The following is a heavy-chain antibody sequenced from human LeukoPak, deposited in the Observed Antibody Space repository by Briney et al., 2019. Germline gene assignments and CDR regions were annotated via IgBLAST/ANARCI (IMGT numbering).Heavy chain of an antibody. D-gene: IGHD5-12*01. J-gene: IGHJ3*01. CDR1: GGSISSGVSS. V-gene: IGHV4-31*03. Sequence: PSETLSLTCTVSGGSISSGVSSWSWIRQHPGKGLEWIAYIYYSGSSSYNPSLKSRVTISVDTSKNQFSLKLSSVTAADTAVYYCARDYRFDSGYDLLDAFDVWGQGTMVTVSS. CDR3: ARDYRFDSGYDLLDAFDV. CDR2: IYYSGSS.